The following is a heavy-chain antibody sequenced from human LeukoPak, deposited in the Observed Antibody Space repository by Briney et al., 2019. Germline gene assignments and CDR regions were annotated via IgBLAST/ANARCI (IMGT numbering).Heavy chain of an antibody. V-gene: IGHV5-51*01. CDR2: IYPGDSDT. Sequence: GESLKISCKGSGYIFTSYWXGWVXQTPGXGLEWMGIIYPGDSDTRYSPSFQGQVTISADKSISTAYLQWSSLKASDTAVYYCARLKGYYDSSGSLFDYWGQGTLVTVSS. D-gene: IGHD3-22*01. CDR3: ARLKGYYDSSGSLFDY. CDR1: GYIFTSYW. J-gene: IGHJ4*02.